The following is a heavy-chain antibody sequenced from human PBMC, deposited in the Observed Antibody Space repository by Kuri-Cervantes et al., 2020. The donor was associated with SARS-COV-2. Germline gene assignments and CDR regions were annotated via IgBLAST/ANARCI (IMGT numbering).Heavy chain of an antibody. V-gene: IGHV3-23*01. CDR2: ISGSGGST. CDR1: GFTFSSYA. Sequence: ESPKTSRAASGFTFSSYAMSWVRQAPGKGLEWLSAISGSGGSTYYADSVKGRFTISRDNAKNSLYLQMNSLRAEDTAVYYCARGGFLKWFLDYWGQGTLVTVSS. CDR3: ARGGFLKWFLDY. J-gene: IGHJ4*02. D-gene: IGHD3-3*01.